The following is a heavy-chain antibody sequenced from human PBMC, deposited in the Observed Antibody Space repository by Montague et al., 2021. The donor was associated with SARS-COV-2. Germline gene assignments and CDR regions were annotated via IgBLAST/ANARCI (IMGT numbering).Heavy chain of an antibody. D-gene: IGHD6-19*01. CDR2: IYYNGGT. V-gene: IGHV4-59*01. CDR3: VSGSGGLCNAFDI. Sequence: SETLSLTCTVSGGSISSYYWSWIRQPPGKGLEWIGYIYYNGGTNYNPSLKNRVTISLDTSKNQFSLKLTSVTAADTAVYYCVSGSGGLCNAFDIWGQGTMVTVSS. J-gene: IGHJ3*02. CDR1: GGSISSYY.